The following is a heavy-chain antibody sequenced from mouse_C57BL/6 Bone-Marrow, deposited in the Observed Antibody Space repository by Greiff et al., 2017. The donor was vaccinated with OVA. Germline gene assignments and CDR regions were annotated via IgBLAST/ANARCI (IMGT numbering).Heavy chain of an antibody. CDR3: ARCGYCFDY. V-gene: IGHV1-42*01. J-gene: IGHJ2*01. CDR2: INPSTGGT. CDR1: GYSFTGYY. Sequence: EVKLLESGPELVKPGASVKISCKASGYSFTGYYMNWVKQSPEKSLEWIGEINPSTGGTTYNQKFKAKATLTVDKSSSTAYMQLKSLTSEDSAVYYCARCGYCFDYWGQGTTLTVSS. D-gene: IGHD2-3*01.